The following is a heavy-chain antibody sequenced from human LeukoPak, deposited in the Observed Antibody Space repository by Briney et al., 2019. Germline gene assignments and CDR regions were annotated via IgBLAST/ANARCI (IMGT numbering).Heavy chain of an antibody. CDR1: GFTFSDYS. V-gene: IGHV3-21*01. CDR2: ITSAGGYK. J-gene: IGHJ6*03. D-gene: IGHD1-26*01. CDR3: ATSGGFVLPNAITGSWYMDV. Sequence: PGGSLRLSCGASGFTFSDYSMNWVRQAPGKGLAWVASITSAGGYKYYADSVKGRFTISRDNAQNSLFLQMNSLRAEDTAVYFCATSGGFVLPNAITGSWYMDVWGRGTSVTVSS.